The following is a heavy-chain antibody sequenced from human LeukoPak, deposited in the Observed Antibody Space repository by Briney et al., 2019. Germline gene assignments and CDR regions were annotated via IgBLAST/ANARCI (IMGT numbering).Heavy chain of an antibody. CDR1: GYTFSNYA. V-gene: IGHV1-3*01. CDR2: VNAGNGNT. Sequence: GASVKVSCKASGYTFSNYAIHWVRQAPGQRHEWMGWVNAGNGNTKYSQKFQGRVTITRDTSASTAYMELSSLRSEDTAVYYCARVGSRYCSGGSCYLFDYWGQGTLVTVSS. CDR3: ARVGSRYCSGGSCYLFDY. D-gene: IGHD2-15*01. J-gene: IGHJ4*02.